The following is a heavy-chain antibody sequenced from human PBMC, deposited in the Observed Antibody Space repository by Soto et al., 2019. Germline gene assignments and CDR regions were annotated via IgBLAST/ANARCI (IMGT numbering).Heavy chain of an antibody. Sequence: QVQLQESGPGLVKPSQTLSLTCTVSGGSISSGGYYWSWIRQHPGKGLEWIGYIYYSGSTYYNPSLKSGVTRPVDASKNQFSLKLSSVTAADTAVYYCARGNPIDFWSGYPYFDYWGRGTLVTVSS. CDR3: ARGNPIDFWSGYPYFDY. CDR1: GGSISSGGYY. D-gene: IGHD3-3*01. J-gene: IGHJ4*02. V-gene: IGHV4-31*03. CDR2: IYYSGST.